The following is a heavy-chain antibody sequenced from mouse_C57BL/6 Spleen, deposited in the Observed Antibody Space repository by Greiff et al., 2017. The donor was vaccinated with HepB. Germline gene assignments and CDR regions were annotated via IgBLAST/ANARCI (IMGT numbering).Heavy chain of an antibody. Sequence: EVHLVESGEGLVKPGGSLKLSCAASGFTFSSYAMSWVRQTPEKRLEWVAYISSGGDYIYYADTVKGRFTISRDNARNTLYLQMSSLKSEDTAMYYCTRDDGYSRFAYWGQGTLVTVSA. D-gene: IGHD2-3*01. V-gene: IGHV5-9-1*02. J-gene: IGHJ3*01. CDR1: GFTFSSYA. CDR2: ISSGGDYI. CDR3: TRDDGYSRFAY.